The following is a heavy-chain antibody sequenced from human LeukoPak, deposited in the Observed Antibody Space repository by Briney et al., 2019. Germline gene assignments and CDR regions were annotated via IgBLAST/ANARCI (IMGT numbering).Heavy chain of an antibody. J-gene: IGHJ4*02. CDR1: GCSFSGYG. V-gene: IGHV3-30*02. D-gene: IGHD2-21*01. Sequence: GGSLRLSCAASGCSFSGYGMHWVRQAPGEGLQWVAFIRYDVINKYYADSVKGRFTISRDNSKNTLFLDMNSLSVEDTGVYYCAKFHKIWDSGDHDYFDSWGQGTLVTVSS. CDR3: AKFHKIWDSGDHDYFDS. CDR2: IRYDVINK.